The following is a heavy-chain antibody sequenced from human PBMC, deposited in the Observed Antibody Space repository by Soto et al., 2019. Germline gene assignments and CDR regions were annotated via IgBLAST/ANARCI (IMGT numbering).Heavy chain of an antibody. Sequence: EVQLVESGGGLVKPGGSLRLSCAASGFTFSSYSMNWVRQAPGKGLEWVSSISSSSSYIYYADSVKGRFTISRDKAKNSLYLQINSLSAEDTAVYYCASELRRGVKLGVFDYWGQGTLVTVSS. CDR1: GFTFSSYS. CDR2: ISSSSSYI. J-gene: IGHJ4*02. V-gene: IGHV3-21*01. CDR3: ASELRRGVKLGVFDY. D-gene: IGHD6-6*01.